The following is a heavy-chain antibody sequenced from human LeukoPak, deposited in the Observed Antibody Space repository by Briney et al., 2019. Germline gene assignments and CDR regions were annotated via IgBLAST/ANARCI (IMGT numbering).Heavy chain of an antibody. Sequence: ASLKVSCKASGYTFTSYDINWVRQATGQGLEWMGWMNPNSGNTGYAQKFQGRVTMTRNTSISTAYMELSSLRSEDTAVYYCARAIGRSSSTGSGYWGQGTLVTVSS. CDR3: ARAIGRSSSTGSGY. CDR1: GYTFTSYD. V-gene: IGHV1-8*01. J-gene: IGHJ4*02. D-gene: IGHD6-6*01. CDR2: MNPNSGNT.